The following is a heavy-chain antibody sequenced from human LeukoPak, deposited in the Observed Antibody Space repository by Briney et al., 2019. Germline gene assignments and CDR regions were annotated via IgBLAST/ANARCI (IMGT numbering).Heavy chain of an antibody. CDR1: GYSFTSYW. J-gene: IGHJ4*02. CDR2: IYPGDSDT. D-gene: IGHD3-10*01. CDR3: ARLTMVRGVINPSGY. Sequence: GESLKISCKGSGYSFTSYWIGWVRQMPGKGLEWMGIIYPGDSDTKYSPSFQGQVTISADNSITTAYLQWSSLKASDTAMYYCARLTMVRGVINPSGYWGQGTLVTVSS. V-gene: IGHV5-51*01.